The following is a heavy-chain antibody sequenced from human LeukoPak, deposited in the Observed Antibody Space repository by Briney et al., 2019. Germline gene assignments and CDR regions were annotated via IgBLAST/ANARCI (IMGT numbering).Heavy chain of an antibody. CDR2: INHSGST. Sequence: PSETLSLTCAVYGGSFSGYYWSWIRQPPGKGLEWIGEINHSGSTNYNPSLKSRVTISVDTSKNQFSLKLSSVTAADTAVYYCARAPGYSYGDAFDIWGQGTMVTVSS. V-gene: IGHV4-34*01. CDR1: GGSFSGYY. D-gene: IGHD5-18*01. J-gene: IGHJ3*02. CDR3: ARAPGYSYGDAFDI.